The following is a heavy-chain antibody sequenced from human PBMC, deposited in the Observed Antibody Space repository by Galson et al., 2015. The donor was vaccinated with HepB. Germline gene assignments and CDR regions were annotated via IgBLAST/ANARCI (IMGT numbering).Heavy chain of an antibody. D-gene: IGHD3-10*01. CDR1: GSISSGGYS. J-gene: IGHJ3*02. V-gene: IGHV4-30-2*01. Sequence: GSISSGGYSWSWIRQPPGKGLEWIGYIYHSGSTYYNPSLKSRVTISVDRSKNQFSLKLSSVTAADTAVYYCARGNPYYGSEHDAFDIWGQGTMVTVSS. CDR3: ARGNPYYGSEHDAFDI. CDR2: IYHSGST.